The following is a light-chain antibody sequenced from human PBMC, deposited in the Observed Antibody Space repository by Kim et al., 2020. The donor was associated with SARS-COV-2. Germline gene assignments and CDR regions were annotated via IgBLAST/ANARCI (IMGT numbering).Light chain of an antibody. V-gene: IGLV2-8*01. CDR3: ISYTGSNTLI. CDR2: DVS. Sequence: QSALTQPPSASGSRGQSVTISCTGSHSDIGRYNYVSWYQKYPGRAPKLMIYDVSRRPSRVPDRFSGSKSGNTASLTVSGLQAEDEADYYCISYTGSNTLIFGGGTQLTVL. CDR1: HSDIGRYNY. J-gene: IGLJ2*01.